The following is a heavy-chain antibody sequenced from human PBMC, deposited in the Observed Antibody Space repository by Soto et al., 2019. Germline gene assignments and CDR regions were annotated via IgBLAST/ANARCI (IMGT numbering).Heavy chain of an antibody. CDR2: FDPEDGET. CDR1: GYTLTELS. D-gene: IGHD2-2*01. Sequence: QVQLVQSGAEVKKPGASVKVSCKVSGYTLTELSMHWVRQAPGKGLEWMGGFDPEDGETIYAQKFQGRVTITEDTSTDTAYMELSSLRSEDTAVYYCATDSPKYCSSTSCFKWGWFDPWGQGTLVTVSS. J-gene: IGHJ5*02. CDR3: ATDSPKYCSSTSCFKWGWFDP. V-gene: IGHV1-24*01.